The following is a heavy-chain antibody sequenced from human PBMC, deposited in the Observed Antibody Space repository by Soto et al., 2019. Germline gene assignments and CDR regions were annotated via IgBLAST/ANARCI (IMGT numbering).Heavy chain of an antibody. CDR3: ARDVYGSERRATFLY. CDR2: IYHRGST. Sequence: SETLSLTCAVSGGSISRGGYSWSLIRQPPGKGLAWVGYIYHRGSTYYNPSVKSRVTISVDRSKNQSSLNLTYVGAAHTAVYYCARDVYGSERRATFLYWGPGTLVTV. CDR1: GGSISRGGYS. D-gene: IGHD3-10*01. V-gene: IGHV4-30-2*01. J-gene: IGHJ4*02.